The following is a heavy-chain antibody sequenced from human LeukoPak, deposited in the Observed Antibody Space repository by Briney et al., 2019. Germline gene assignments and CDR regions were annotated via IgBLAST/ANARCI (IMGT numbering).Heavy chain of an antibody. D-gene: IGHD4-17*01. CDR1: GFTVRSDD. CDR2: LDSDGSP. V-gene: IGHV3-53*01. Sequence: GGSLRLSCAAFGFTVRSDDMNWVRQAPGKGLEWVSILDSDGSPSYADSVKGRFTISRDNSKNTLYLQMNSLRAEDTAVYYCAKDRYYGDYYSDYWGQGTLVTVSS. J-gene: IGHJ4*02. CDR3: AKDRYYGDYYSDY.